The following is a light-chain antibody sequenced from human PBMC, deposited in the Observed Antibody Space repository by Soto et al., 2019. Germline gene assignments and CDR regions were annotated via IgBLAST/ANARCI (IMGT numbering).Light chain of an antibody. CDR1: SSDVGSYNN. V-gene: IGLV2-14*01. Sequence: QSVLAQPASVSGSPGQSITISCTGTSSDVGSYNNVSWYQQYPGKAPKLMIYDVSNRPSGVSYRFSGSKSGNTASLTISGLQAEDEADYYCSSYTTSSTHVVFGGGTKLTVL. J-gene: IGLJ2*01. CDR3: SSYTTSSTHVV. CDR2: DVS.